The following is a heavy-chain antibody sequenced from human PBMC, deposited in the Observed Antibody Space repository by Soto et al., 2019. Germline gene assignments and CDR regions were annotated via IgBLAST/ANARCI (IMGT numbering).Heavy chain of an antibody. V-gene: IGHV3-30*18. CDR1: GFTFSSYG. CDR2: ISYDGSNK. J-gene: IGHJ4*02. CDR3: AKAQGIAAARLQFVY. Sequence: PGGSLRLSCAASGFTFSSYGIHWVRQAPGKGLEWVAVISYDGSNKYYADSVKGRFIISRDNSENTLYLQMNSLSAEDTAVFYCAKAQGIAAARLQFVYWGQGTLVTVSS. D-gene: IGHD6-13*01.